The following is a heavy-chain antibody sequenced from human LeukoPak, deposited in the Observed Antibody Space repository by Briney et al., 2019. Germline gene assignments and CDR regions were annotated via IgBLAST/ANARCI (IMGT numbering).Heavy chain of an antibody. D-gene: IGHD3-3*01. CDR1: GYSFTSYW. CDR3: ARRLDYDFWSGTNPYYFDY. CDR2: IYPGDSDT. V-gene: IGHV5-51*01. Sequence: GESLKISCKGSGYSFTSYWIGWVRQMPGKGLEWMGIIYPGDSDTRYSPSFQGQVTSSADKSISTAYLQWSSLKASDTAMYYCARRLDYDFWSGTNPYYFDYWGQGTLVTVSP. J-gene: IGHJ4*02.